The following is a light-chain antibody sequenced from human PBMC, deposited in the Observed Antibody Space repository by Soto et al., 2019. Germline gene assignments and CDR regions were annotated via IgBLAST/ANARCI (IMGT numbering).Light chain of an antibody. V-gene: IGKV3-15*01. Sequence: EIVMTQSPATLSVSPGERATLSCRASQSVSSNLAWYQQKAGQAPRLLIYGASTRATGIPSRFSGSGSGTEFTLTISSLQSEYFAVYYCQQYNNCPWTFGQGTKVEIK. CDR3: QQYNNCPWT. CDR1: QSVSSN. J-gene: IGKJ1*01. CDR2: GAS.